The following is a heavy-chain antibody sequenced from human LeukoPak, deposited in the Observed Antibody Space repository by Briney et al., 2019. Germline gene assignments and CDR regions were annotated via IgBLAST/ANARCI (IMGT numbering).Heavy chain of an antibody. CDR1: GYTFTNYD. J-gene: IGHJ5*02. Sequence: GASVKVSCKASGYTFTNYDINWVRQATGQGFEWMGWINPYTGNTGFAQNFQGRVSTTRNTSISTAYMELSSLKSEDTAVYYCARHRSGFDPWGQGTLVTVSS. CDR3: ARHRSGFDP. CDR2: INPYTGNT. V-gene: IGHV1-8*01.